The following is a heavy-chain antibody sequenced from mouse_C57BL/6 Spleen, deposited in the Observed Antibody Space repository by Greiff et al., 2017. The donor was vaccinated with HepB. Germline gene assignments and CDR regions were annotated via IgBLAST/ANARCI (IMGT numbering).Heavy chain of an antibody. CDR2: IYPRSGNT. Sequence: VQLQESGAELARPGASVKLSCKASGYTFTSYGISWVKQRTGQGLEWIGEIYPRSGNTYYNEKFKGKATLTADKSSSTAYMELRSLTSEDSAVYFCARGRDGSYFDYWGQGTTLTVSS. CDR1: GYTFTSYG. D-gene: IGHD2-3*01. V-gene: IGHV1-81*01. J-gene: IGHJ2*01. CDR3: ARGRDGSYFDY.